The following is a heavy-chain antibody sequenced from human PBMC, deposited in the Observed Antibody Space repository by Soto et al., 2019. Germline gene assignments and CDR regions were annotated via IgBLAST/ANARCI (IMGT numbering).Heavy chain of an antibody. Sequence: VQLRESGPGLVKPSETLSLNCTVSGGSISGSYWSWVRQPAGKGLEWIGRIYSSGSSNYNPSLNSRLTMSLDTSKNQFSLKLRSVTAADTAIYYCARLFTVTTDYYFGMDVWGQGTTVTVSS. CDR2: IYSSGSS. V-gene: IGHV4-4*07. CDR1: GGSISGSY. D-gene: IGHD4-17*01. CDR3: ARLFTVTTDYYFGMDV. J-gene: IGHJ6*02.